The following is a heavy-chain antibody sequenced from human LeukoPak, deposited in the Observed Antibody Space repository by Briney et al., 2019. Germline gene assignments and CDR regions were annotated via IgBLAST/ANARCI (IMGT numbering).Heavy chain of an antibody. J-gene: IGHJ4*02. CDR3: ARVGGYCSSTSCYWYYFDY. D-gene: IGHD2-2*01. V-gene: IGHV4-34*01. CDR2: INHSGST. Sequence: SETLSLTCAVYGGSFSGYYWSWIRQPPGKGLEWIGEINHSGSTNYNPSLKSRVTISVDTSKNQFSLKLSSVTAADTAVYHCARVGGYCSSTSCYWYYFDYWGQGTLVTVSS. CDR1: GGSFSGYY.